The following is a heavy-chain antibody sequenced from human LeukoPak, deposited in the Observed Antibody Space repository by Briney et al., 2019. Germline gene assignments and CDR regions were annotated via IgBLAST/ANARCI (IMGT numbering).Heavy chain of an antibody. CDR3: ARGGLRLGEFDY. Sequence: ASVKVSCKASGYTFTSYYMHWVRQAPGQGLEWMGIINPSGGSTSYAQKFQGRVTMTRDTSTSTDYMELSSPRSEDTAVYYCARGGLRLGEFDYWGQGTLVTVSS. D-gene: IGHD3-16*01. V-gene: IGHV1-46*01. CDR2: INPSGGST. CDR1: GYTFTSYY. J-gene: IGHJ4*02.